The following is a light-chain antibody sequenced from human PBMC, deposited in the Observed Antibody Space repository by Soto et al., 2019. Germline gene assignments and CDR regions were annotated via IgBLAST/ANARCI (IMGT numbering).Light chain of an antibody. CDR3: QQYSTWPPPRES. CDR2: GAS. V-gene: IGKV3D-15*01. Sequence: EIVMTQSPGTLSMSPGARATLSCRASQTVSNNLAWYQQKPGQAPRLLIYGASIRATGVPARFSGSGSGTAFTLTLSSLQSEYFAVSYCQQYSTWPPPRESVGPGTRVDL. CDR1: QTVSNN. J-gene: IGKJ3*01.